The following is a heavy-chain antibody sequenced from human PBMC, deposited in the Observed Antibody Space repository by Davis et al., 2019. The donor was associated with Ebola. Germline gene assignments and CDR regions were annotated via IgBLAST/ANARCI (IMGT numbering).Heavy chain of an antibody. CDR2: IKQDGSEK. CDR3: ATGLPAARVYYYGMDV. D-gene: IGHD2-2*01. V-gene: IGHV3-7*01. J-gene: IGHJ6*02. Sequence: GESLKISCEASGFIFSSYGMHWVRQAPGKGLEWVANIKQDGSEKYYVDSVKGRFTISRDNAKNSLYLQMNSLRAEDTAVYYCATGLPAARVYYYGMDVWGQGTTVTVSS. CDR1: GFIFSSYG.